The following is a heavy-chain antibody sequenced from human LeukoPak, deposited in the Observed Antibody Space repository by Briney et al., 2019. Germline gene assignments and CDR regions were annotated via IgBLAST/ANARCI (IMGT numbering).Heavy chain of an antibody. Sequence: PSETLSLTCAVYGGSFSGYYWSWIRQPPGKGLEWIGYIYYSGSTNYNPSLKSRVTISVDTSKNQFSLKLSSVTAADTAVYYCARSGKDYYGSGSYSPWGQGTLVTVSS. CDR2: IYYSGST. CDR1: GGSFSGYY. D-gene: IGHD3-10*01. J-gene: IGHJ5*02. CDR3: ARSGKDYYGSGSYSP. V-gene: IGHV4-59*08.